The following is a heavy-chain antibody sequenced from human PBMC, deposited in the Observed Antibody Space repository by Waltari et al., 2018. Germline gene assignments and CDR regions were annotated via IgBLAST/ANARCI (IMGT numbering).Heavy chain of an antibody. CDR3: ARHDYGGNSGEEYFQH. J-gene: IGHJ1*01. CDR2: IYPGDSDT. CDR1: VYSFTSYS. Sequence: ELQLVQSGVEVKKPGDPLKISCKGSVYSFTSYSIGWVRQSPGKGREWMGIIYPGDSDTRYSPSFQGQFTISADKSISTAYLQWSSLKASDTAMYYCARHDYGGNSGEEYFQHWGQGTLVTVSS. V-gene: IGHV5-51*01. D-gene: IGHD4-17*01.